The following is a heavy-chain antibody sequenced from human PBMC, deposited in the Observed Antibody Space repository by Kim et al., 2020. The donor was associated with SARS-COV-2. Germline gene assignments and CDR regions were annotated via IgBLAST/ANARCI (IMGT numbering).Heavy chain of an antibody. V-gene: IGHV3-23*01. CDR2: ISGTGAST. CDR3: AGFGDAGIVAPIHS. Sequence: GGSLRLSCAASGFTFRIYAMSWVRQAPGKGLEWVSSISGTGASTYYAASVKGRFTISRDNSKNTLYLQMNSLRGEDTAVYYCAGFGDAGIVAPIHSWGQGTLVTVSS. J-gene: IGHJ4*02. D-gene: IGHD6-25*01. CDR1: GFTFRIYA.